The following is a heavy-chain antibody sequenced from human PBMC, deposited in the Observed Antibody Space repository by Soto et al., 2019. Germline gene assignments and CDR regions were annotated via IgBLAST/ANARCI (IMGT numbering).Heavy chain of an antibody. CDR1: GFTFKSYG. V-gene: IGHV3-30*18. CDR2: ISYDGSNK. D-gene: IGHD6-6*01. Sequence: QVQLVESGGGVVQPGRSLRLSCVASGFTFKSYGIHWVRQAPGTGLEWVAVISYDGSNKYYADSVKGRFTVSRDNSNNTLYLHMNSLRAEDTAVYYCAKGGVWDSRSSGGVDYWGQGTLVTVSS. J-gene: IGHJ4*02. CDR3: AKGGVWDSRSSGGVDY.